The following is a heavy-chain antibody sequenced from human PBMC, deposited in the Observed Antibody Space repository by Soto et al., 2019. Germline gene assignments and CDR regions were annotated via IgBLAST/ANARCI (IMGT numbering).Heavy chain of an antibody. CDR3: ARKITLVRGVIDWFDP. J-gene: IGHJ5*02. V-gene: IGHV4-34*01. CDR1: GGSFSGYY. Sequence: SETLSLTCAVYGGSFSGYYWSWIRQPPGKGLEWIGEINHSGSTNYNPSLKSRVTISVDTSKNQFSLKLSSVTTADTAVYYCARKITLVRGVIDWFDPWGQGTMVTVYS. CDR2: INHSGST. D-gene: IGHD3-10*01.